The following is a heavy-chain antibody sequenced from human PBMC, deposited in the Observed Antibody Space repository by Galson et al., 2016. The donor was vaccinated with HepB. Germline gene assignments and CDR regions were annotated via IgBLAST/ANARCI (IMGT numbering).Heavy chain of an antibody. J-gene: IGHJ6*03. D-gene: IGHD3-10*01. CDR2: ISSSSSYT. CDR3: ARDRWFADYYYYMGV. CDR1: GFSFSDYY. V-gene: IGHV3-11*06. Sequence: SLRLSCAASGFSFSDYYTSWIRQAPGKGLEWVSYISSSSSYTKYADSVKGRFTISRDNAKNSVHLQMNSLRAEDTAVYYCARDRWFADYYYYMGVWGKGTTVTVSS.